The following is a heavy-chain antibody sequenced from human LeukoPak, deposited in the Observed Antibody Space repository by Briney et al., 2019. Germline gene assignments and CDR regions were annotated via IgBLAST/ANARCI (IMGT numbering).Heavy chain of an antibody. CDR2: ISSSSSYI. D-gene: IGHD4-23*01. CDR3: ARHDYGGNSGDY. CDR1: GFTFSSYS. V-gene: IGHV3-21*01. J-gene: IGHJ4*02. Sequence: PGGSLRLSCAASGFTFSSYSMNWVRQAPGKGLEWVSSISSSSSYIYYADSVKGRFTISRDNAKNSLYPQMNSLRDEDTAVYYCARHDYGGNSGDYWGQGTLVTVSS.